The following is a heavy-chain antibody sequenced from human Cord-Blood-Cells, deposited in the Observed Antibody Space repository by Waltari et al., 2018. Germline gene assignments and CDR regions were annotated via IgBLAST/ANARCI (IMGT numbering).Heavy chain of an antibody. Sequence: QVQLQQWGAGLLKPSETLSLTCAVYGGSFSGYYWSWIRQPPGKGLEWIGEIHHSGSTNYNPSLKSRVTISVDTSKNQFSLKLSSVTAADTAVYYCARRSIAARRGLFDYWGQGTLVTVSS. D-gene: IGHD6-6*01. V-gene: IGHV4-34*01. CDR2: IHHSGST. CDR1: GGSFSGYY. J-gene: IGHJ4*02. CDR3: ARRSIAARRGLFDY.